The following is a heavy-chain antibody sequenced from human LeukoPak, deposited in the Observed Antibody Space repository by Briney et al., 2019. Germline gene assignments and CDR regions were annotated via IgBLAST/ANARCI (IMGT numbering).Heavy chain of an antibody. D-gene: IGHD2-15*01. CDR3: ARGNIGYRSGGSCLEPFDY. CDR2: ISWNSGSI. V-gene: IGHV3-9*01. Sequence: GGSLRLSCAASGFTFDDYAMHWVRQAPGKGLEWVSGISWNSGSIGYADSVKGRFTISRDNAKNSLYLQMNSLRAEDTAVYYCARGNIGYRSGGSCLEPFDYWGQGPRSPSPQ. CDR1: GFTFDDYA. J-gene: IGHJ4*02.